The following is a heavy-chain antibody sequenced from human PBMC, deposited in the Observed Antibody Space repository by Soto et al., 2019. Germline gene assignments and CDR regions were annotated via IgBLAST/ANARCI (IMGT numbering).Heavy chain of an antibody. CDR2: IYHSGST. V-gene: IGHV4-4*02. CDR1: GGSISSSNW. D-gene: IGHD3-10*01. J-gene: IGHJ4*02. CDR3: ASYGSGSYYDFHY. Sequence: SETLSLTCAVSGGSISSSNWWSWVRQPPGKGLEWIGEIYHSGSTNYNPSLKSRVTISVDKSKNQSSLKLSSVTAADTAVYYCASYGSGSYYDFHYWGQVALVT.